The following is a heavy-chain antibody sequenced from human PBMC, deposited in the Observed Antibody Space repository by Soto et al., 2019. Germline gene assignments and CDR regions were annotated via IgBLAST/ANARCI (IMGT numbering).Heavy chain of an antibody. CDR3: ARGFKKGAARPLEYYFDY. Sequence: SETLSLTCAVYGGSFSGYYWSWIRQPPGKGLEWIGEINHSGSTNYNPSLKSRVTISVDTSKNQFSLKLSSVTAADTAVYYCARGFKKGAARPLEYYFDYWGQGTLVTVSS. V-gene: IGHV4-34*01. CDR2: INHSGST. J-gene: IGHJ4*02. D-gene: IGHD6-6*01. CDR1: GGSFSGYY.